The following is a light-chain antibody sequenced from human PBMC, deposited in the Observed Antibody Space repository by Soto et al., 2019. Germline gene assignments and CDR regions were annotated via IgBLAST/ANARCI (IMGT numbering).Light chain of an antibody. CDR1: QSVGSN. CDR3: QQYNKWPWT. V-gene: IGKV3-15*01. J-gene: IGKJ1*01. CDR2: GAS. Sequence: EIVMTQSPATLSVSPGERATLSCRASQSVGSNLAWYQQKPGQAPRLLISGASTGATGVPATFSGSGSGTEFTLTINSLQSEDFAIYYCQQYNKWPWTFGQGTKVDI.